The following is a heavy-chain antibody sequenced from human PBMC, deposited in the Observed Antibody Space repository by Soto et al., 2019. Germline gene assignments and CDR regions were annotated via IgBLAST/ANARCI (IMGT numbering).Heavy chain of an antibody. V-gene: IGHV3-21*01. D-gene: IGHD3-22*01. CDR2: ISSPSSM. J-gene: IGHJ4*02. Sequence: EVQLVESGGGLVKPGGSLRLSCAASGFTFSSYSMNWVRQAPGKGLEWVSSISSPSSMFYADSVKGRFTISRDDAKDSLFLQMNSLRADDTAVYYCAREADFASSGYVLDYWGLGTLVTVSS. CDR3: AREADFASSGYVLDY. CDR1: GFTFSSYS.